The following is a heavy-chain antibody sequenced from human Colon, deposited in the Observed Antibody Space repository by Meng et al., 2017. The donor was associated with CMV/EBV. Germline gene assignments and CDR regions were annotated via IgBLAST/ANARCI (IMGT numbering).Heavy chain of an antibody. Sequence: VTAVQSGTEVKKPGAAVKVSCKASGETFIDFGISWGRQAPGQGLEWMGWISAYNGNTNYAPEFQGRVTLTTDTSTTTDTSTTTVYMELRSLRSDDTAIYYCATELSRGGYWGQGTLVTVSS. V-gene: IGHV1-18*01. CDR1: GETFIDFG. CDR2: ISAYNGNT. CDR3: ATELSRGGY. J-gene: IGHJ4*02.